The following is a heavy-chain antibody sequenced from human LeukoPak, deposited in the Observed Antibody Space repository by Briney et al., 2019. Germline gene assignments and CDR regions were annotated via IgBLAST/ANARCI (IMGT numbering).Heavy chain of an antibody. D-gene: IGHD6-13*01. V-gene: IGHV3-66*01. Sequence: GSLRLSCAASGFTVSSNCMSWVRQAPGKGLEWVSVIYSGGSTYYADSVKGRFTISRDNSKNTLYLQMNSLRAEDTAVYYCARDGYGGDELDYWGQGTLVTVSS. CDR2: IYSGGST. CDR1: GFTVSSNC. CDR3: ARDGYGGDELDY. J-gene: IGHJ4*02.